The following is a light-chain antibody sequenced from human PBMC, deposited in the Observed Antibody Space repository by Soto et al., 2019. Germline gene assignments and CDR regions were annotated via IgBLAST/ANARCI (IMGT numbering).Light chain of an antibody. J-gene: IGKJ1*01. V-gene: IGKV3D-20*02. Sequence: EIVLTQSPGTLSLSPGERATLSCRASQSVSSSYFAWYQQKPGQAPRLLIYGASSRATGIPDRFIGSASGTDFTLTISSLEPEDFAVFYCQQRSVWPWTFGQGTKVDIK. CDR3: QQRSVWPWT. CDR1: QSVSSSY. CDR2: GAS.